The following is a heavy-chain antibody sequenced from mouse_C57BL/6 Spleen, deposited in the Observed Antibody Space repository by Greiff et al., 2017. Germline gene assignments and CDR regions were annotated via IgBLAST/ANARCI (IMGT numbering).Heavy chain of an antibody. V-gene: IGHV1-15*01. D-gene: IGHD2-4*01. CDR2: IDPETGGT. CDR3: TRIYDYDGDY. CDR1: GYTFTDYE. Sequence: QVQLQQSGAELVRPGASVTLSCKASGYTFTDYEMHWVKQTPVHGLEWIGAIDPETGGTAYNQKFKGKAILTADKSSSTAYMELRSLTSEDSAVYYCTRIYDYDGDYWGQGTTLTVSS. J-gene: IGHJ2*01.